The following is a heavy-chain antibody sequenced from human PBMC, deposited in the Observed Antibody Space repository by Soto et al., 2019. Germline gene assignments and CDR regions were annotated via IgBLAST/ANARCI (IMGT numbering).Heavy chain of an antibody. CDR1: GGTFSNYA. J-gene: IGHJ4*02. Sequence: SVKVSCKASGGTFSNYAISWVLQAPGQGLEWMGGIIPIFGTGNYAQKFQGRVTITADESTSTAYMELSSLRSEDTAVYYCAREKSGNYDILTGYYDYWGQGTLVTVSS. CDR3: AREKSGNYDILTGYYDY. V-gene: IGHV1-69*13. D-gene: IGHD3-9*01. CDR2: IIPIFGTG.